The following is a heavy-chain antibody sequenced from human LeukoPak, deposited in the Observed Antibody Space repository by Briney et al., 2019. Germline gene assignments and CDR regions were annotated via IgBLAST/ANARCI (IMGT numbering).Heavy chain of an antibody. Sequence: GGSLRLSCAASGFTFSDYAMTWVRQAPGKGLEWVSTISGNGVATYYADSVKGRFTISRDNSKNTLYLQMNSLRVKDTAIFYCAKDPRYSRSGFHYWFDYWGQGTRVTVSS. J-gene: IGHJ4*02. CDR1: GFTFSDYA. CDR3: AKDPRYSRSGFHYWFDY. D-gene: IGHD3-22*01. CDR2: ISGNGVAT. V-gene: IGHV3-23*01.